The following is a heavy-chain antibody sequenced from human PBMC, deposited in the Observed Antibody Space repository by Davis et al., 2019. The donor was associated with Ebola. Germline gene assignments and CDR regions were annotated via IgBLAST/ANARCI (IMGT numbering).Heavy chain of an antibody. CDR2: IYSGGST. Sequence: GESLKTSCVASGFTVSSNYMSWVRQAPGKGLEWVSVIYSGGSTYYADSVKGRFTISRDNSKNTLYLQMNSLRAEDTAVYYCARDYEGYYYGSGNNWGQGTLVTVSS. D-gene: IGHD3-10*01. CDR3: ARDYEGYYYGSGNN. V-gene: IGHV3-66*01. CDR1: GFTVSSNY. J-gene: IGHJ4*02.